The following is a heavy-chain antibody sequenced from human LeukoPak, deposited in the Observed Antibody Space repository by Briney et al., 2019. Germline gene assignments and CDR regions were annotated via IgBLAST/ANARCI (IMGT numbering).Heavy chain of an antibody. CDR2: IYYSGST. D-gene: IGHD6-13*01. CDR3: ARQFFSTSWYY. CDR1: GGSISSSSYY. V-gene: IGHV4-39*01. Sequence: SETLSLTCTVSGGSISSSSYYWGWIRQPPGKGLEWIGSIYYSGSTYYNPSLKSRVTISVDTSKNQFSLKLSSVTAADTAVYYGARQFFSTSWYYWGQGTLVPVSS. J-gene: IGHJ4*02.